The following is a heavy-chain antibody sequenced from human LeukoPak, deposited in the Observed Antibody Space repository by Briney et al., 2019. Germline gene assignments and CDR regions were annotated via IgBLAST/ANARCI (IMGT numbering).Heavy chain of an antibody. CDR2: IYHSGST. V-gene: IGHV4-30-2*01. Sequence: SETLSLTCTVSGGSISSGGYSWSWIRQPPGKGLEWIGNIYHSGSTYYNPSLKSRVTISIDRSKNQFSLKLNSVTAADTAVYYCARDLYGDYYGMDVWGQGTTVTVSS. CDR3: ARDLYGDYYGMDV. D-gene: IGHD4-17*01. J-gene: IGHJ6*02. CDR1: GGSISSGGYS.